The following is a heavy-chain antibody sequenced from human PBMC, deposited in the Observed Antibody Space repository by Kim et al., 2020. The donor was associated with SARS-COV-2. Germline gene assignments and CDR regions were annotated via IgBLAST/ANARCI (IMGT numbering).Heavy chain of an antibody. V-gene: IGHV3-23*01. J-gene: IGHJ4*02. CDR2: VNNGGNA. D-gene: IGHD6-19*01. CDR3: AKDHHYSGWPTFDF. Sequence: GGSLRLSCAASGFTFSRYAMSWVRQTPEKGLEWIASVNNGGNAYYADSVQGRFTVSRDVSTSALYLQMNNVRSEDTALYYCAKDHHYSGWPTFDFWGQGT. CDR1: GFTFSRYA.